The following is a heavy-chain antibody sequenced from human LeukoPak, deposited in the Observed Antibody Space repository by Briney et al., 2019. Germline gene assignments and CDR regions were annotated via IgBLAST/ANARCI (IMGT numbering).Heavy chain of an antibody. CDR2: INNSGST. Sequence: SETLSLTCAVYGGSFSGYYWSWIRQPPGKGLEGIGEINNSGSTNYNPSLKSRVTISVDTSKNQFSLKLSSVTAADTAVYYCARAPPDYGGNRNFDYWGQGTLVTVSS. D-gene: IGHD4-23*01. J-gene: IGHJ4*02. CDR1: GGSFSGYY. CDR3: ARAPPDYGGNRNFDY. V-gene: IGHV4-34*01.